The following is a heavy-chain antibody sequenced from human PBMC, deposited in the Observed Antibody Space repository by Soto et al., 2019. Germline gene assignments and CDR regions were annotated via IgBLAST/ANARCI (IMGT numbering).Heavy chain of an antibody. J-gene: IGHJ1*01. CDR1: GGTFNTYT. CDR2: ILPILGSV. Sequence: SVKVSCKASGGTFNTYTFSWVRQAPGQGLEWMGSILPILGSVNYAQNFQGRLSITADQSATTAYMELSSLTSHDTAVYFCGRIPRYSFPTSDPLVHWGQGTMVTVSS. CDR3: GRIPRYSFPTSDPLVH. V-gene: IGHV1-69*02. D-gene: IGHD5-18*01.